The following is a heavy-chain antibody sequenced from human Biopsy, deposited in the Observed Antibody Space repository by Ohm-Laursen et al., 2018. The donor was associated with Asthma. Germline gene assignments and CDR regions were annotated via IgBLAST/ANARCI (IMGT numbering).Heavy chain of an antibody. CDR2: ISSSGSTK. Sequence: SLRLSCTASGFSFSDYYMTWMRQAPGKGLEWVSSISSSGSTKYPAESVQGRFTISRDNTQKSLFLQMNSLRAEDTAVYYCATDRFAGYSTSWYRGFWFDPWGQGTLVTVSS. V-gene: IGHV3-11*04. D-gene: IGHD6-13*01. CDR3: ATDRFAGYSTSWYRGFWFDP. CDR1: GFSFSDYY. J-gene: IGHJ5*02.